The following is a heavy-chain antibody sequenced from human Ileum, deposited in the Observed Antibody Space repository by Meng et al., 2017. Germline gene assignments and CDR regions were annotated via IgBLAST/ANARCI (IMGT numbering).Heavy chain of an antibody. V-gene: IGHV1-18*01. CDR2: MNTDKGNT. CDR1: GYTFTTYG. D-gene: IGHD1-1*01. J-gene: IGHJ4*02. Sequence: QVQLVQSGAEVKKPGASVTVSCKASGYTFTTYGISWVRQAPGQGLEWMGWMNTDKGNTNYAQKFQGRVTMTGDTSTSTAYMELRSLRSDDTAVYYCAREGAYNGGDYWGQGTLVTVSS. CDR3: AREGAYNGGDY.